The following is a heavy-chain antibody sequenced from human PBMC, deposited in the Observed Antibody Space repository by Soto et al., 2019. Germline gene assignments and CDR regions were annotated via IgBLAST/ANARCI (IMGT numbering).Heavy chain of an antibody. CDR2: IYSGGST. V-gene: IGHV3-53*02. J-gene: IGHJ2*01. CDR3: ARSSSGGNAGYFDL. Sequence: EVQLVETGGGLIQPGGSLRLSCAASGFTVSSNYMSWVRQAPGKGLEWVSVIYSGGSTHYADSVKVRFTISRDNSKITLYLQMNSLRSEDTAVYYCARSSSGGNAGYFDLWGRGTLVTVSS. CDR1: GFTVSSNY. D-gene: IGHD2-15*01.